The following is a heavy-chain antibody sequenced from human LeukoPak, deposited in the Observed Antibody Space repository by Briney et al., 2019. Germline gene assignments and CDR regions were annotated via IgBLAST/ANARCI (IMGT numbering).Heavy chain of an antibody. V-gene: IGHV4-4*07. Sequence: PSETLSLTCTVAGGSMSRDYWSWIRQPAGGGLEWIGHIYSSGRTPYNPSLESRVTISVDTSKNQFSLKVTYVPAADTAVYYCARWDSGSYFLDSWGQGTLVTVSS. CDR3: ARWDSGSYFLDS. J-gene: IGHJ4*02. D-gene: IGHD1-26*01. CDR1: GGSMSRDY. CDR2: IYSSGRT.